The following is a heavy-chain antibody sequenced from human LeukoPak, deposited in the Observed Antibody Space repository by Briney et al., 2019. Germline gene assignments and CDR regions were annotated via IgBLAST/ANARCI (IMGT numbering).Heavy chain of an antibody. J-gene: IGHJ4*02. CDR2: FDPEDGET. CDR3: ATVGASRIAARL. V-gene: IGHV1-24*01. D-gene: IGHD6-6*01. Sequence: ASVKVSCKVSGYTLTELSMHWVRQAPGKGLEWMGGFDPEDGETIYAQKFQGRVTMTEDTSTDTAHMELSSLRSEDTAVYYCATVGASRIAARLWGQGTLVTVSS. CDR1: GYTLTELS.